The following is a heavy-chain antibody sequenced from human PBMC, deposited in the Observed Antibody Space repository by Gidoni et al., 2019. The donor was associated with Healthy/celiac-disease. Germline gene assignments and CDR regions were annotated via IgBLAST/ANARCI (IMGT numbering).Heavy chain of an antibody. CDR2: IYYSGST. D-gene: IGHD5-12*01. CDR1: GGSISSCGYY. J-gene: IGHJ4*02. Sequence: QVQLQESGPGLVKPSQTLSLTCTVSGGSISSCGYYCSWIRQHPGKGLEWIVYIYYSGSTYYNPSLKMRVTISVDTSKNQFSLKLSSVTAADTAVYYCARDRDGYNYYFDYWGQGTLVTVSS. CDR3: ARDRDGYNYYFDY. V-gene: IGHV4-31*03.